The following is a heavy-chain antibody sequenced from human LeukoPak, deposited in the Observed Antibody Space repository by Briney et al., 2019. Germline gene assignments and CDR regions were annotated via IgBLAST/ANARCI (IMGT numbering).Heavy chain of an antibody. V-gene: IGHV4-61*02. CDR2: IYTSGST. CDR3: ARDGDGYLFDY. CDR1: GGSISSGSHY. D-gene: IGHD5-24*01. Sequence: SETLSLTCTVSGGSISSGSHYWSWIRQPAGKGLEWIGRIYTSGSTNYNPSLKSRVTMSVDTSKNQFSLKLSSVTAADTAVYYCARDGDGYLFDYWGQGTLVTVSS. J-gene: IGHJ4*02.